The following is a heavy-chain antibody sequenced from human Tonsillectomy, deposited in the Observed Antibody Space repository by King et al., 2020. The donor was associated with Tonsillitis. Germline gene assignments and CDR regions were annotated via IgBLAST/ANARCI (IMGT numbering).Heavy chain of an antibody. J-gene: IGHJ4*02. CDR3: ARGWGMATTTCFDY. V-gene: IGHV3-21*01. CDR1: GFTFSSYS. D-gene: IGHD5-24*01. Sequence: VQLVESGGGLVKPGGSLRLSCAGSGFTFSSYSMNWVRQAPGKGLEWVSSISGSSNYIYYADSVKGRFTISRDNAKNSMYLQVNSLRAEDTAVYYCARGWGMATTTCFDYWGQGTLVTVSS. CDR2: ISGSSNYI.